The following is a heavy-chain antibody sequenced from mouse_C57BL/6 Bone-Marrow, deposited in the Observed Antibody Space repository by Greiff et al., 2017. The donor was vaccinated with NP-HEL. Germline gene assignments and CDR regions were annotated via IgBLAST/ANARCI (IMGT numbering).Heavy chain of an antibody. V-gene: IGHV5-17*01. D-gene: IGHD2-1*01. J-gene: IGHJ4*01. CDR2: ISSGSSTI. Sequence: EVKLMESGGGLVKPGGSLKLSCAASGFTFSDYGMHWVRQAPEKGLEWVAYISSGSSTIYYADTVKGRFTISRDNAKNTLFLQMTSLRSEDTAMYYCAPIYSGAMDYWGQGTSVTVSS. CDR1: GFTFSDYG. CDR3: APIYSGAMDY.